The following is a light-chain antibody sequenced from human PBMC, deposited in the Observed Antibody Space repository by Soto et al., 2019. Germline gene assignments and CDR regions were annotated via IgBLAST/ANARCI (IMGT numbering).Light chain of an antibody. CDR3: QQYYNWPRT. Sequence: EIVMTQSPATLSVSPGEGATLSFRASENIYTNLAWYQQKPGQAPRLLFYGASTRATGLPARFSGTGSGTEFTLTINSLQAEDSAVYYCQQYYNWPRTFGQGTRLEI. CDR1: ENIYTN. J-gene: IGKJ5*01. CDR2: GAS. V-gene: IGKV3-15*01.